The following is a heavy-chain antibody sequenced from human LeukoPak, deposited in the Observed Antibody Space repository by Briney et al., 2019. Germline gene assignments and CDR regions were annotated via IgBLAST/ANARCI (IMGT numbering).Heavy chain of an antibody. D-gene: IGHD1-26*01. CDR2: IKQDGSEK. CDR1: GFTFSSYW. J-gene: IGHJ4*02. V-gene: IGHV3-7*03. CDR3: TTEEYGESYYIRDY. Sequence: PGGSLRLSCAASGFTFSSYWMSWVRQAPGKGLEWVANIKQDGSEKYYVDSVKGRFTISRDNAKNSLYLQMNSLKTEDTAVYFCTTEEYGESYYIRDYWGQGTLVTVSS.